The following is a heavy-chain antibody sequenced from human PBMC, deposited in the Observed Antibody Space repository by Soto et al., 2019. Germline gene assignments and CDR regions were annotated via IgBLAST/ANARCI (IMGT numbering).Heavy chain of an antibody. CDR2: IYPGDSDT. D-gene: IGHD6-19*01. J-gene: IGHJ4*02. CDR3: ARHVTRIAVAAPEIDY. Sequence: PGESLKISCKASGYSFTNYWVAWVRQMPGKGLEWMGIIYPGDSDTRYSPSFQGQVTISADKSISTAYLQWSSLKASDTAMYYCARHVTRIAVAAPEIDYWGQGTLVTVSS. CDR1: GYSFTNYW. V-gene: IGHV5-51*01.